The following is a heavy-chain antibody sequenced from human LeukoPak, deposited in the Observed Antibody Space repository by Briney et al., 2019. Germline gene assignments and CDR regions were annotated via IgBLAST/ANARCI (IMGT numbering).Heavy chain of an antibody. CDR1: GFTFTTFW. CDR2: INGDGGRT. D-gene: IGHD2-21*02. CDR3: ARMTAHAFDI. Sequence: PGGSLRLSCATSGFTFTTFWMHWVRQAPGKGLVRVSCINGDGGRTNYADSVKGRFTISRDNAKNTLYLQMNSLRAEDTAVYYCARMTAHAFDIWGQGTMVTVSS. J-gene: IGHJ3*02. V-gene: IGHV3-74*01.